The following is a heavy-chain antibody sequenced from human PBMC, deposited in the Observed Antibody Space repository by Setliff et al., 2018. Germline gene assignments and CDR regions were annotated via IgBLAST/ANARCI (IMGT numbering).Heavy chain of an antibody. Sequence: PRGSLRLSCAASGFTFTSYAMRWVRQAPGKGLEWVSSISGSGGSTYYADSVKGRFTISRDNSNNALYLQMNSLRAEDTAIYYCAKGGYSGSHYFDYWGQGTLVTVSS. V-gene: IGHV3-23*01. CDR1: GFTFTSYA. CDR2: ISGSGGST. J-gene: IGHJ4*02. D-gene: IGHD1-26*01. CDR3: AKGGYSGSHYFDY.